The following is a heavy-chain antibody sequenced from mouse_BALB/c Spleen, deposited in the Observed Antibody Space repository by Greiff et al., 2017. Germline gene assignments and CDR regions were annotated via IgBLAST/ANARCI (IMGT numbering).Heavy chain of an antibody. V-gene: IGHV1-69*01. CDR1: GYTFTDYW. J-gene: IGHJ2*01. CDR3: ARGEFTTVVATDY. D-gene: IGHD1-1*01. CDR2: IDTSDSYT. Sequence: QVQLQQPGAELVMPGASVKMSCKASGYTFTDYWMHWVKQRPGQGLEWIGAIDTSDSYTSYNQKFKGKATLTVDESSSTAYMQLSSLTSEDSAVYYCARGEFTTVVATDYWGQGTTLTVSS.